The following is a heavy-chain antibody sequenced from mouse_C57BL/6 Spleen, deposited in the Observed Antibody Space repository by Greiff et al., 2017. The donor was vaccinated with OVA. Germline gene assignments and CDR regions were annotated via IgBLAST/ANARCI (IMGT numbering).Heavy chain of an antibody. CDR1: GFTFSDYY. J-gene: IGHJ2*01. CDR3: AREGGTAQATSYFDY. V-gene: IGHV5-16*01. CDR2: INYDGSST. D-gene: IGHD3-2*02. Sequence: EVKLVESEGGLVQPGSSMKLSCTASGFTFSDYYMAWVRQVPEKGLEWVANINYDGSSTYYLDSLKSRFIISRDNAKNILYLQMSSLKSEDTATYYCAREGGTAQATSYFDYWGQGTTLTVSS.